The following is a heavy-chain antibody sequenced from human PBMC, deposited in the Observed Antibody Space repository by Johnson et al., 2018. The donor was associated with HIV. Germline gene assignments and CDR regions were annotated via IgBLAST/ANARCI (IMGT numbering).Heavy chain of an antibody. D-gene: IGHD3-16*01. J-gene: IGHJ3*02. Sequence: MLLVESGGGLVKAGGSLRLSCAVSGFTFNTYWMHWVRQAPGKGLVWVARINTAGGSTSYVDSVKGRFTVSRDNSKNTLYLQMNSLRAEDTAVYYCAKPRYYDNAFEMWGQGTMVTVSS. CDR3: AKPRYYDNAFEM. CDR1: GFTFNTYW. V-gene: IGHV3-74*02. CDR2: INTAGGST.